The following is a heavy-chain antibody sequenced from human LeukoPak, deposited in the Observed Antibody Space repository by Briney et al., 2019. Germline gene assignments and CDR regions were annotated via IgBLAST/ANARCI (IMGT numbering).Heavy chain of an antibody. CDR1: GFTFSSYG. CDR2: ISYDGSNN. V-gene: IGHV3-30*18. CDR3: AKGVIGYYFDY. D-gene: IGHD3-16*01. J-gene: IGHJ4*02. Sequence: GGSLRLSCAASGFTFSSYGMHWVRQAPGKGLEWVAVISYDGSNNYYADSVKGRFTISRDNSKNTLYLQMNSLRAEDTAVYYCAKGVIGYYFDYWGQGTLVTVSS.